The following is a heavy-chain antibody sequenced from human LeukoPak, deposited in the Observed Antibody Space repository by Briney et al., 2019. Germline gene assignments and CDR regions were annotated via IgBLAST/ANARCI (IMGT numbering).Heavy chain of an antibody. CDR2: IYSGGDK. Sequence: PGGSLRLSCAASGFSVSNNYMSWVRQAPGKGLEWVSLIYSGGDKRYAASVKGRFTISRDNSKNTLYLQMNSLRAEDTAVYFCAKEPFRGYYDSSGYYDYWGQGTLVTVSS. CDR3: AKEPFRGYYDSSGYYDY. D-gene: IGHD3-22*01. J-gene: IGHJ4*02. V-gene: IGHV3-53*01. CDR1: GFSVSNNY.